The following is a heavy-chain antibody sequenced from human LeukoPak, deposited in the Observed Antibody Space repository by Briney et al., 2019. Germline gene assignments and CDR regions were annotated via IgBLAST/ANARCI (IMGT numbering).Heavy chain of an antibody. J-gene: IGHJ4*02. Sequence: PSETLSLICIVSGDSISSDYWSWIRQPPGKGLEWIGNINYIGNSNYNPSLKSRVTLSIDTSKNQDSLNLRSVTAADTAIYYCARLDCTADTCYNYWAQGTLVTVSS. D-gene: IGHD2-8*02. CDR1: GDSISSDY. CDR2: INYIGNS. CDR3: ARLDCTADTCYNY. V-gene: IGHV4-59*08.